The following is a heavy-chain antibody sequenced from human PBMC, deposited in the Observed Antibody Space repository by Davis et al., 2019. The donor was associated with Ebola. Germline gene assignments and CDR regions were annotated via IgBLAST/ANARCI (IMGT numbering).Heavy chain of an antibody. V-gene: IGHV3-20*01. CDR3: TRVNAVTGYSRFDS. J-gene: IGHJ5*01. Sequence: GESLKISCAASGFTFDDFAMAWVRQSPGKGLEWVSGINWNGGSTGYADSVKGRFTISRDNARNLVYVQMNSLRAEETALYHCTRVNAVTGYSRFDSWGQGTLVTVSS. D-gene: IGHD3-9*01. CDR1: GFTFDDFA. CDR2: INWNGGST.